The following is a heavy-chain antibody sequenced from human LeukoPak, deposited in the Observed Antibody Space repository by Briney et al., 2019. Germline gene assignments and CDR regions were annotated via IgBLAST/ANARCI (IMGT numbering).Heavy chain of an antibody. CDR2: IWYDGSNK. Sequence: SGGSLRLSCAASGFTFSSYGMHWVRQAPGKGLEWVAVIWYDGSNKYYADSVKGRFTISRDNSKNTLYLQMNSLRAEDTAVYYCAKATNWGSREAFNIWGQGTMVTVSS. CDR3: AKATNWGSREAFNI. J-gene: IGHJ3*02. V-gene: IGHV3-33*06. CDR1: GFTFSSYG. D-gene: IGHD7-27*01.